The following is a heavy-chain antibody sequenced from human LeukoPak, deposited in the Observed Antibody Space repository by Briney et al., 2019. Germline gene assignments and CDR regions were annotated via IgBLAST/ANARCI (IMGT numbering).Heavy chain of an antibody. V-gene: IGHV1-69-2*01. CDR3: ATAYSSSSDFDY. D-gene: IGHD6-6*01. Sequence: ASVKVSCKVSGYTFTDYYMHWVQQAPGKGLEWMGLVDPEDGETIYAEKFQGRVTITADTSTDTAYMGLSSLRSEDTAVYYCATAYSSSSDFDYWGQGTLVTVSS. CDR2: VDPEDGET. CDR1: GYTFTDYY. J-gene: IGHJ4*02.